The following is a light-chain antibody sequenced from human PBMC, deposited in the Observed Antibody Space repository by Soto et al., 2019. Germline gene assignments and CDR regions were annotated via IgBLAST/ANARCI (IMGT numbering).Light chain of an antibody. CDR3: QQRSDWPLT. CDR1: QSVSSY. CDR2: DAS. Sequence: EMVLTQSPTTLSFSPGERATLSCSASQSVSSYFAWYQQKPGQAPRLLIYDASTRAAGIPARFSGSGSGTDFTLTISSLEPEDFAVYYCQQRSDWPLTFGGGTKVEIK. V-gene: IGKV3-11*01. J-gene: IGKJ4*01.